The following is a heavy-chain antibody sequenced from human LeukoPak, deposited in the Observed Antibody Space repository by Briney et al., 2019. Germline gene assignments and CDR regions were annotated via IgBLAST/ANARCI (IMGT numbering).Heavy chain of an antibody. Sequence: SVKVSCKASGGTFSSYAISWVRQAPGQGLEWMGGIIPIFGTANYAQKFQGKVTITADESTSTAYMELSGLRSEDTAVYYCARDLAAAGVYFDYWGRGTLVTVSS. V-gene: IGHV1-69*13. CDR2: IIPIFGTA. CDR3: ARDLAAAGVYFDY. J-gene: IGHJ4*02. D-gene: IGHD6-13*01. CDR1: GGTFSSYA.